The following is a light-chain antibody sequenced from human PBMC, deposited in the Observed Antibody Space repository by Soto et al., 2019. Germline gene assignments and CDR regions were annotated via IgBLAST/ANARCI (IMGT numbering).Light chain of an antibody. V-gene: IGKV1-33*01. Sequence: IQMTQSPSSLSASVGDSVTITCQASQDISNYLNWYQQKLGKAPKLLIYDASNLETGVPSRFSGSGSGTDFTFTISSLQPEDIATYYCQQYSHLITFGQGTRLEI. CDR1: QDISNY. CDR3: QQYSHLIT. CDR2: DAS. J-gene: IGKJ5*01.